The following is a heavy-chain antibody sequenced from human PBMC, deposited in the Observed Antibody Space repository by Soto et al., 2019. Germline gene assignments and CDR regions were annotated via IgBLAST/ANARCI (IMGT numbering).Heavy chain of an antibody. Sequence: ASVKVSCKASGYTFTSYTMYWVRQAPGQRLEWIGWIHTGNGATKYSQKFQGRVTITRDTSASTADMELSSLTYEDTAVYYCTRAQGIGAAAFAYFAPWGKGTLVTVSS. V-gene: IGHV1-3*04. CDR3: TRAQGIGAAAFAYFAP. J-gene: IGHJ5*02. CDR1: GYTFTSYT. CDR2: IHTGNGAT. D-gene: IGHD6-13*01.